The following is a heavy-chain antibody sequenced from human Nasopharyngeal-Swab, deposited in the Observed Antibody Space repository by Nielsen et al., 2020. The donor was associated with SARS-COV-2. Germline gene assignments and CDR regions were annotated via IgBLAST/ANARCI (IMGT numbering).Heavy chain of an antibody. CDR3: ARDRGDLRKYYFDY. D-gene: IGHD3-10*01. CDR1: GASVSSGTYY. CDR2: IYYSGNT. Sequence: SETPSLTCTVSGASVSSGTYYWSWIRQPPGKGLEWIGYIYYSGNTHYNPSLESRVTMSVDTSNNQFSLILSSVTAADTAVYYCARDRGDLRKYYFDYWGRGTLVTVSS. J-gene: IGHJ4*02. V-gene: IGHV4-61*01.